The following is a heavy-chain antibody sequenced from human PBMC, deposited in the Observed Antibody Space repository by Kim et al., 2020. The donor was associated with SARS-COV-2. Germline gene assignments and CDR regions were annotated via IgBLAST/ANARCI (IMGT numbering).Heavy chain of an antibody. CDR3: ARGYCTNGVCYTEAAVSVDNWFDP. J-gene: IGHJ5*02. CDR2: IYYSGST. V-gene: IGHV4-31*03. D-gene: IGHD2-8*01. CDR1: GGSISSGGYY. Sequence: SETLSLTFTFSGGSISSGGYYWSWIRQHPGKGLEWIGYIYYSGSTYYNPSLKSRVTISVDTSKNQFSLKLSSVTAADTAVYYCARGYCTNGVCYTEAAVSVDNWFDPWGQGTLVTVSS.